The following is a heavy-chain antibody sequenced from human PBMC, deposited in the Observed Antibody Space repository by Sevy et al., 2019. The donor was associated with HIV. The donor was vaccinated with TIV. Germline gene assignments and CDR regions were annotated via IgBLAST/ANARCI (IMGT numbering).Heavy chain of an antibody. CDR1: GGSIRSSGYY. Sequence: SETLSLTCTVSGGSIRSSGYYWSWLRQHPGKGLEWIGYIYYSGSTYSNPSLKSQLTISVDTSKIQFYLRLTSVTAADTAVYYCARVVPDYDFLTGYRHYFQYWGQGTLVTVSS. V-gene: IGHV4-31*01. J-gene: IGHJ4*02. D-gene: IGHD3-9*01. CDR2: IYYSGST. CDR3: ARVVPDYDFLTGYRHYFQY.